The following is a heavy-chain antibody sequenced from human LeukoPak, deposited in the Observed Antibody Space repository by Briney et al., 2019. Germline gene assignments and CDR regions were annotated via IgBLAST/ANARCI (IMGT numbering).Heavy chain of an antibody. CDR1: GYSFTSYW. J-gene: IGHJ6*02. CDR3: ARHRGSSWPYYYYYGMDV. Sequence: GESLKISCKGSGYSFTSYWIGWVRQIPGKGLEWMGIIYPGDSDTRYSPSFQGQVTISADKSISTAYLQWSSLKASDTAMYYCARHRGSSWPYYYYYGMDVWGQGTTVTVSS. D-gene: IGHD6-13*01. CDR2: IYPGDSDT. V-gene: IGHV5-51*01.